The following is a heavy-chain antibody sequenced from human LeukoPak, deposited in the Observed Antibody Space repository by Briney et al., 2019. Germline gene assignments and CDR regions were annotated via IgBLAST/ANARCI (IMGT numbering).Heavy chain of an antibody. D-gene: IGHD3-22*01. V-gene: IGHV3-30-3*01. J-gene: IGHJ4*02. CDR1: GFTFSSYA. CDR3: ARDLYYYDSSGHYGYYFDY. CDR2: ISYDGSNK. Sequence: GGSLRLSCAASGFTFSSYAMHWVRQAPGKGLEWVAVISYDGSNKYYADSVKGRFTISRDNSKNTLYLQMNSLRAEDTAVYYCARDLYYYDSSGHYGYYFDYWGQGTLVTVSS.